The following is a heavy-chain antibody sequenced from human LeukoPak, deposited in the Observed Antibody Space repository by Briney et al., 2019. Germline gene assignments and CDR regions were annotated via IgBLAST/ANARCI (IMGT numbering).Heavy chain of an antibody. V-gene: IGHV4-59*12. CDR2: IYYSGST. CDR1: GGSISSYY. J-gene: IGHJ4*02. D-gene: IGHD2-2*01. CDR3: ARGTSMSIGEDIVVVPAAMYSDY. Sequence: SETLSLTCTVSGGSISSYYWSWIRQPPGKGLEWIGYIYYSGSTNYNPSLKSRVTISVDTSKNQFSLKLSSVTAADTAVYYCARGTSMSIGEDIVVVPAAMYSDYWGQGTLVTVSS.